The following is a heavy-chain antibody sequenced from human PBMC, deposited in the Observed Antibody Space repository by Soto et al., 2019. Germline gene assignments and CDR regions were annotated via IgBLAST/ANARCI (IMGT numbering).Heavy chain of an antibody. CDR2: IYYSGST. J-gene: IGHJ3*02. D-gene: IGHD3-22*01. Sequence: SETLSLTCTVSGGSISSGGYYWSWIRQHPGKGLEWIGYIYYSGSTYYNPSLKSRVTISVDTSKNQFSLKPSSVTAADTAVYYCAREGGYYDSSGYDAFDIWGQGTMVTVSS. CDR3: AREGGYYDSSGYDAFDI. CDR1: GGSISSGGYY. V-gene: IGHV4-31*03.